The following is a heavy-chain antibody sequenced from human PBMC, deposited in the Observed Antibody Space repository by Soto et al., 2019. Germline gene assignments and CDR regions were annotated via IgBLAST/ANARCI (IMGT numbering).Heavy chain of an antibody. J-gene: IGHJ4*02. CDR2: IKSKTDGGTT. CDR3: TTGGFYDYIWGSYRFDY. CDR1: GFTFSNAW. V-gene: IGHV3-15*01. D-gene: IGHD3-16*02. Sequence: GSLRLSCAASGFTFSNAWMSWVRQAPGKGLEWVGRIKSKTDGGTTDYAAPVKGRFTISRDDSKNTLYLQMNSLKTEDTAVYYCTTGGFYDYIWGSYRFDYWGQGTLVTVSS.